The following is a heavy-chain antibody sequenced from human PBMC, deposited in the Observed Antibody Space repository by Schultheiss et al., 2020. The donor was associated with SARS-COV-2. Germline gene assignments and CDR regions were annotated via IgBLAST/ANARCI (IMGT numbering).Heavy chain of an antibody. Sequence: ASVKVSCKASGYTFTSYDINWVRQATGHGLEWMGWMNPNSGNTGYPQKFQGRVTMTRNTSISTAYMELSSLRSEDTAVYYCATGAIGNSGWSVPYYFYGMDVWGQGTTVTVSS. CDR2: MNPNSGNT. J-gene: IGHJ6*02. CDR3: ATGAIGNSGWSVPYYFYGMDV. V-gene: IGHV1-8*01. CDR1: GYTFTSYD. D-gene: IGHD6-19*01.